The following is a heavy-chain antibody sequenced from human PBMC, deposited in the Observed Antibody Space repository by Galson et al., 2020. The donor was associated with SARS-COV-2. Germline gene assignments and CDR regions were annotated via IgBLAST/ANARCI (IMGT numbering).Heavy chain of an antibody. V-gene: IGHV4-31*03. CDR2: IYYSGST. D-gene: IGHD3-10*01. Sequence: SETLSLTCTVSGGSISSGGYYWSCIRQHPGKGLEWIGYIYYSGSTYSNPSLKRRVTISVDTSKNQFSLKLSPVTAADTAVYYCARGTASMVRGVPRQYNWFDPWGQGTLVTVSS. CDR3: ARGTASMVRGVPRQYNWFDP. J-gene: IGHJ5*02. CDR1: GGSISSGGYY.